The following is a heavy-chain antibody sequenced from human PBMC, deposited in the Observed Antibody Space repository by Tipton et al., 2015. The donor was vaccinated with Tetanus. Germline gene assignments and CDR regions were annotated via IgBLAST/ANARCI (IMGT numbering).Heavy chain of an antibody. Sequence: TLSLTCTVSGGSLSTFYWTWIRQPPGKGLEWIGYISYSGSTKYNPSLKSRLTMSVDTSKNQFSLKLSSVTAAGTAVYYWARRSVSARFDDWGQGTLVTVSS. V-gene: IGHV4-59*12. CDR3: ARRSVSARFDD. D-gene: IGHD6-6*01. CDR1: GGSLSTFY. CDR2: ISYSGST. J-gene: IGHJ4*02.